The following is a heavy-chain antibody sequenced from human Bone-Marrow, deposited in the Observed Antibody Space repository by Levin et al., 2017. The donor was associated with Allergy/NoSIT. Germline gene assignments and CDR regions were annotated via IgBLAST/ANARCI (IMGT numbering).Heavy chain of an antibody. Sequence: KPSETLSLTCTVSGGSLGNLYWGWVRQPPGKSLEWIGFVYYGGHATYNPSLQSRASLFIDTSKRDFSLILTSVTAADTAIYYCARRAFLQGVFDHWGHGALVTVSS. V-gene: IGHV4-59*11. J-gene: IGHJ5*02. CDR1: GGSLGNLY. CDR3: ARRAFLQGVFDH. CDR2: VYYGGHA. D-gene: IGHD2/OR15-2a*01.